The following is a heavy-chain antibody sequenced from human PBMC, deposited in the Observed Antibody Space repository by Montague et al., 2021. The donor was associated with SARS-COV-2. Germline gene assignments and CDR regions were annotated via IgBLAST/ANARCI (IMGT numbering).Heavy chain of an antibody. D-gene: IGHD4-11*01. CDR2: IYHSGST. Sequence: SETLSLTCTVSGYSISSGYYWGWIRQPPGKGLEWIGSIYHSGSTYYNPSLKSRVTISVDTSKNQFSLKVSSVTASDTAVYYGARGADYYSDYRGTLRYWGQGTLVSVSS. V-gene: IGHV4-38-2*02. CDR3: ARGADYYSDYRGTLRY. CDR1: GYSISSGYY. J-gene: IGHJ4*02.